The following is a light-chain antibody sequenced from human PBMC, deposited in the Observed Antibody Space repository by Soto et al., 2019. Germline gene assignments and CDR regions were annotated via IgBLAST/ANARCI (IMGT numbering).Light chain of an antibody. CDR1: QSVSSN. J-gene: IGKJ1*01. V-gene: IGKV3-15*01. Sequence: EIVITQSPTTLSVSPGERATLSCRASQSVSSNLAWYQQKPGQAPRLLIYGASTRATGIPARFSGSGSGTEFTLTISRLEPEDFAVYYCQQYGSSSWTFGQGTKVDIK. CDR2: GAS. CDR3: QQYGSSSWT.